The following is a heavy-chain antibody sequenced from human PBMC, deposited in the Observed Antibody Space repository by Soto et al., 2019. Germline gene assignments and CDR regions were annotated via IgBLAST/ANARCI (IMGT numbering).Heavy chain of an antibody. Sequence: ASVKVSCKASGYTFTGYYMHWVRQAPGQGLEWMGWINPNSGGTNYAQKFQERVTITRDMSTSTAYMELSGLRSEDTAVYYCAADRYGDYHMDVWGKGTTVTVSS. CDR1: GYTFTGYY. CDR2: INPNSGGT. D-gene: IGHD4-17*01. V-gene: IGHV1-2*02. CDR3: AADRYGDYHMDV. J-gene: IGHJ6*03.